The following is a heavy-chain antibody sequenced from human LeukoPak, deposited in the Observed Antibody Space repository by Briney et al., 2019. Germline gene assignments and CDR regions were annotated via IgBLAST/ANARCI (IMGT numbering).Heavy chain of an antibody. CDR2: ISSSSSYI. CDR3: ARVGDYYAFDI. J-gene: IGHJ3*02. D-gene: IGHD4-17*01. CDR1: GITCVCNS. V-gene: IGHV3-21*01. Sequence: SLCCGASGITCVCNSVNGVSQNQRKGLEWVSSISSSSSYIYYADSVKGRFTISRDNAKNSLYLQMNSLRAEDTAVYYCARVGDYYAFDIWGQGTMVTVSS.